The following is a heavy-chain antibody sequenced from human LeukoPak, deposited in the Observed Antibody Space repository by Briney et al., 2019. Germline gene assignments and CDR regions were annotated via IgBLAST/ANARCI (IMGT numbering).Heavy chain of an antibody. J-gene: IGHJ6*04. CDR2: ISAYNGNT. D-gene: IGHD6-19*01. CDR1: GYMFTSYG. CDR3: ARDRRGRAVANPYYYNGTDV. V-gene: IGHV1-18*01. Sequence: ASVKVSCKASGYMFTSYGLSWMRQAPGQGLEWMGWISAYNGNTRYAQKFQGRVTMTTDTSTRTAYMEMRSLRSDDTAVYYCARDRRGRAVANPYYYNGTDVWGEGTTVTVSS.